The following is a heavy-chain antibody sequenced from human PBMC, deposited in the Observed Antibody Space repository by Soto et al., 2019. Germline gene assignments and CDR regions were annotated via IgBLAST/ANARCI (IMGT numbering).Heavy chain of an antibody. Sequence: EVQLVESGGGLVKPGGSLRLSCAASGFTFSSYSMNWVRQAPGKGLEWVSSISSSSSYIYYADSVKGRFTISRDNANKALDLQMNSLRAEDTAVYYCARALSGFWYFDLWGRGTLVTVSS. CDR2: ISSSSSYI. J-gene: IGHJ2*01. V-gene: IGHV3-21*01. CDR1: GFTFSSYS. CDR3: ARALSGFWYFDL. D-gene: IGHD3-9*01.